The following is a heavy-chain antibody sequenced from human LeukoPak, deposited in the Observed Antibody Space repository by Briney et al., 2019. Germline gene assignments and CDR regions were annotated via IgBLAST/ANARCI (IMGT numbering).Heavy chain of an antibody. Sequence: GGSLRLSCAASGFTFSRYWMSWVRQAPRKGLEWVANIKQDGSETYCVDSMKGRFTISRDNAKNSLYLQMNSLRAEDTAVYYCARDKGDYDTSGSLFIFGGQGTLVTVSS. CDR3: ARDKGDYDTSGSLFIF. V-gene: IGHV3-7*03. D-gene: IGHD3-22*01. J-gene: IGHJ4*02. CDR2: IKQDGSET. CDR1: GFTFSRYW.